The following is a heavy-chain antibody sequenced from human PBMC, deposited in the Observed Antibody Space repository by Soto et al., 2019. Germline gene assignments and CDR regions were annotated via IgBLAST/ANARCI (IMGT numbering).Heavy chain of an antibody. CDR1: GYSISSGYY. CDR2: IYHSGST. Sequence: SETLCLTCAFSGYSISSGYYWGWIRQPPGKGLEWIGSIYHSGSTYYNPSLKSRVTISVDTSKNQFSLKLSSVTAADTAVYYCARDRITMVRGVNRSYYYGMDVWGQGTTVTVFS. J-gene: IGHJ6*02. CDR3: ARDRITMVRGVNRSYYYGMDV. V-gene: IGHV4-38-2*02. D-gene: IGHD3-10*01.